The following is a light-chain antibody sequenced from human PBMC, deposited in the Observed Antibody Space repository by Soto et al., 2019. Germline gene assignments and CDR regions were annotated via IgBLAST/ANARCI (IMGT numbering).Light chain of an antibody. J-gene: IGLJ3*02. CDR3: QSYDSSLSGWV. Sequence: QSVLTQPPSVSGAPGQRVTISCTGSSSNIGAGYNVHWYQQLPGPAPKLLIYGNSNRPSGVPDRFSGSKSGTSASLAITGLQAADEADYYCQSYDSSLSGWVFGGGTQLTVL. CDR2: GNS. CDR1: SSNIGAGYN. V-gene: IGLV1-40*01.